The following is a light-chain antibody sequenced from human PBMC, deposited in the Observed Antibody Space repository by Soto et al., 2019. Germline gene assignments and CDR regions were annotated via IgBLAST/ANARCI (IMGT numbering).Light chain of an antibody. CDR2: EVS. J-gene: IGLJ2*01. CDR1: NSDVGDYNY. V-gene: IGLV2-14*01. Sequence: QSALTQPASVSGSPGQSITISCTGTNSDVGDYNYVSWYQQHPGKAPKLMIYEVSNRPSGVSNRFSGSKSGNTASLTISGIQAEDEADYYCSSYTSSSTYVVFGGGTKLTVL. CDR3: SSYTSSSTYVV.